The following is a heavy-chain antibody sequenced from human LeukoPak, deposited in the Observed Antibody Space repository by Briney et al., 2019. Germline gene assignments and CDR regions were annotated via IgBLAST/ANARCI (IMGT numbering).Heavy chain of an antibody. CDR3: ARGSAVVGATGYYNGMDV. V-gene: IGHV3-13*05. CDR2: IGTAGDP. J-gene: IGHJ6*02. Sequence: GGSLRLSCAASGFTLSNYDIHWVRQATGKGLEWVSGIGTAGDPYYPGSVKGRFTISRENAKNSLYLQMNSLRAGDTAVYYCARGSAVVGATGYYNGMDVWGQGTTVTVSS. CDR1: GFTLSNYD. D-gene: IGHD1-26*01.